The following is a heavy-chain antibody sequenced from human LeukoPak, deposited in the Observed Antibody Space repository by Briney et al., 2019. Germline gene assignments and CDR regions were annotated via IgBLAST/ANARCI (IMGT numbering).Heavy chain of an antibody. V-gene: IGHV3-74*01. CDR2: INGDGSTT. J-gene: IGHJ6*03. Sequence: PGGSLRLSCAASGFTFSGYWMHWVRQVPGTGLLWLSRINGDGSTTNYADSVKGRFTISRDNSKNTLYLQMNSLRAEDTAVYYCARDPGQQYCSSTSCFDYYYYMDVWGKGTTVTVSS. CDR3: ARDPGQQYCSSTSCFDYYYYMDV. D-gene: IGHD2-2*01. CDR1: GFTFSGYW.